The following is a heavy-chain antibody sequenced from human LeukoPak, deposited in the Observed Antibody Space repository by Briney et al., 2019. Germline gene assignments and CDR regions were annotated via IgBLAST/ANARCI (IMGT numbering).Heavy chain of an antibody. CDR2: ISSSSSYI. V-gene: IGHV3-21*01. J-gene: IGHJ5*02. D-gene: IGHD6-6*01. CDR3: ARGIPYSSSLGYNWFDP. CDR1: GFTFSSYS. Sequence: GGSLRLSCAASGFTFSSYSMNWVRQAPGKGLEWVSSISSSSSYIYYADSVKGRFTISRDNAKNSLYLQMNCLRAEDTAVYYCARGIPYSSSLGYNWFDPWGQGTLVTVSS.